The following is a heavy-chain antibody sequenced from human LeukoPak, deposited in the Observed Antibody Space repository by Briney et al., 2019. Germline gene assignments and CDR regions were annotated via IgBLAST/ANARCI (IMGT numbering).Heavy chain of an antibody. CDR2: MNPKSGHT. CDR1: GYTFTSYD. J-gene: IGHJ4*02. D-gene: IGHD4-11*01. CDR3: ARPRQTRAFDY. Sequence: GASVKVSCKASGYTFTSYDINWVRQATGQGLEWRGWMNPKSGHTGYAQRCQGRVTMTRNTSISTAYMELSSLRSEDTAVYYCARPRQTRAFDYWGQGTLVTVSS. V-gene: IGHV1-8*01.